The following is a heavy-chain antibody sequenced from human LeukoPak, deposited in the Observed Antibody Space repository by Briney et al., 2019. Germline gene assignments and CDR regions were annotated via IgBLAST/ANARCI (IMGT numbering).Heavy chain of an antibody. V-gene: IGHV1-3*01. CDR1: GYTFTSYP. CDR2: INAGNGNT. Sequence: ASVKVSCKASGYTFTSYPMHWVRQAPGQRLEWMGWINAGNGNTKYSQKFQGRVTIARDTSASTAYMDLSSLRSEDTAVYYCATGSGGYSPDYWGQGTLVTVSS. J-gene: IGHJ4*02. D-gene: IGHD3-10*01. CDR3: ATGSGGYSPDY.